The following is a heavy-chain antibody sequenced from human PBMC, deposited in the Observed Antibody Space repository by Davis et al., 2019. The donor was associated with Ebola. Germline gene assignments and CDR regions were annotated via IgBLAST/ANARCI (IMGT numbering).Heavy chain of an antibody. CDR3: ARGSWYYYGSGRKSRHGMDV. D-gene: IGHD3-10*01. Sequence: GGSLRLSCAASGFTFSSYAMSWVRQAPGKGLEWVAVISYDGSNKYYADSVKGRFTISRDNSKNTLYLQMNSLRAEDTAVYYCARGSWYYYGSGRKSRHGMDVWGQGTTVTVSS. V-gene: IGHV3-30-3*01. CDR1: GFTFSSYA. J-gene: IGHJ6*02. CDR2: ISYDGSNK.